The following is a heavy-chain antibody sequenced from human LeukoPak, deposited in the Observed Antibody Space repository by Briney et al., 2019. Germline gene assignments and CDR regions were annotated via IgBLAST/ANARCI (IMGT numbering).Heavy chain of an antibody. CDR1: GVTFSSYE. J-gene: IGHJ5*02. V-gene: IGHV3-48*03. CDR2: ISSSGSTI. Sequence: PGGSLRLSCAASGVTFSSYEMNWVREAPGKGLEWVSYISSSGSTIYYADSMKGRFTISRGNAKNSLYLQMNSLRAEGTAIYYCARVVAATPTYTWFAPWGQGTLVTVSS. D-gene: IGHD2-15*01. CDR3: ARVVAATPTYTWFAP.